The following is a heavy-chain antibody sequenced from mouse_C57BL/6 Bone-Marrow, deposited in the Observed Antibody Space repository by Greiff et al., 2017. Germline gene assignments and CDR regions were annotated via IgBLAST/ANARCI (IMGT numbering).Heavy chain of an antibody. CDR2: ISYDGSN. J-gene: IGHJ4*01. Sequence: EVQRVESGPGLVKPSQSLSLTCSVTGYSITSGYYWNWIRQFPGNKLEWMGYISYDGSNNYNPSLKNRISITRDTSKNQFFLKLNSVTTEDTATYYCARDWDYAMDYWGQGTSVTVSS. D-gene: IGHD4-1*01. CDR1: GYSITSGYY. CDR3: ARDWDYAMDY. V-gene: IGHV3-6*01.